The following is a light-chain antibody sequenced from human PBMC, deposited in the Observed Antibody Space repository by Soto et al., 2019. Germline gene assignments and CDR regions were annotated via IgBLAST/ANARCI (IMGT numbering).Light chain of an antibody. J-gene: IGLJ1*01. V-gene: IGLV1-51*02. CDR2: END. CDR3: GTWDSSLSADV. CDR1: SSNIGVTS. Sequence: QSVLTQPASVSAAPGQKVTISCSGSSSNIGVTSVSWYQQPPAAAPKLLIYENDKRPSGIPDRFSGSKSGTSATLAITGLQTGDEADYYCGTWDSSLSADVFGTGTKLTVL.